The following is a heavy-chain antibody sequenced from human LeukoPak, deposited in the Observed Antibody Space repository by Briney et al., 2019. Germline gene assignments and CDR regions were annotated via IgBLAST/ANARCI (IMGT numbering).Heavy chain of an antibody. Sequence: GGSLRLSCAASGFTFSSYGMHWVRQAPGKGLEWVAFIRYDGSNKYYADSVKGRFTISRDNSKNTLYLQMNSLRAEDTAVYYCAKAAPMIVVDHELDYWGPGTLVTVSS. J-gene: IGHJ4*02. CDR3: AKAAPMIVVDHELDY. CDR2: IRYDGSNK. V-gene: IGHV3-30*02. D-gene: IGHD3-22*01. CDR1: GFTFSSYG.